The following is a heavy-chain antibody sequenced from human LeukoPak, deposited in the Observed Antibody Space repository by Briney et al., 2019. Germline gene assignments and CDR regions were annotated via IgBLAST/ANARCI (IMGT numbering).Heavy chain of an antibody. CDR3: ARHFAYSSSSYFDY. J-gene: IGHJ4*02. CDR2: DYYPGST. V-gene: IGHV4-59*08. CDR1: GGSVSDYN. D-gene: IGHD6-6*01. Sequence: SETLSLTCGVSGGSVSDYNRSWIRPPPGKGLEWIGHDYYPGSTNYNPSLKSRVTMFEDKSKNQFSLRLYSVTVADTAVYYCARHFAYSSSSYFDYWGQGSLVTVSS.